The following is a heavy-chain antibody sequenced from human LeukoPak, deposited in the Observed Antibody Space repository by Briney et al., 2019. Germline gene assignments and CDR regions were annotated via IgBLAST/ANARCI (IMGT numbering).Heavy chain of an antibody. CDR1: GFTFSSYA. CDR3: AREGNFDY. J-gene: IGHJ4*02. CDR2: ISSSSSTI. Sequence: GGSLRLSCAASGFTFSSYAMSWVRQAPGKGLEWVSYISSSSSTIYYADSVKGRFTISRDNAKNSLYLQMNSLRAEDTAVYYCAREGNFDYWGQGTLVTVSS. V-gene: IGHV3-48*01.